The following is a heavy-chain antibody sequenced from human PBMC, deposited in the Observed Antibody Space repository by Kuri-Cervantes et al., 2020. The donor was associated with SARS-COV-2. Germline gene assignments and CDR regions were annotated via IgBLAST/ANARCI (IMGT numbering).Heavy chain of an antibody. D-gene: IGHD2-2*01. CDR1: GFNFSRTD. CDR3: ARDRYCSSNSCYYYGMDV. CDR2: ISHDGKNK. J-gene: IGHJ6*02. Sequence: GGSLRLSCAASGFNFSRTDMHWVRQAPGKGLEWVAVISHDGKNKKCIASGKGRFTISRDNAKNLLYLQMNSLRAEDTAVYYCARDRYCSSNSCYYYGMDVWGQGTTVTVSS. V-gene: IGHV3-30*03.